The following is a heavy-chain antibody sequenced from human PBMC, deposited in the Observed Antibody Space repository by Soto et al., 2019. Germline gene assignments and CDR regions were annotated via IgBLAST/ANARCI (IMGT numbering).Heavy chain of an antibody. CDR3: ARDPGGHYCTSTSCLYFFDH. CDR1: GVTFSNHA. D-gene: IGHD2-2*01. J-gene: IGHJ4*02. Sequence: EVQLLESGGALVQPGWSLRLSCSASGVTFSNHAMNWVRQAPGKGLEWVSTISDSGSTYYADSVKGRFTISRDNSKNTLYLQMNSLRAEDTAVYYCARDPGGHYCTSTSCLYFFDHWGQGTLVIVSS. CDR2: ISDSGST. V-gene: IGHV3-23*01.